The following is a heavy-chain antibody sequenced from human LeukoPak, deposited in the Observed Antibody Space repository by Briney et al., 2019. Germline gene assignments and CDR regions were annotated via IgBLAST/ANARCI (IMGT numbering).Heavy chain of an antibody. CDR1: GGTFSSYA. J-gene: IGHJ4*02. Sequence: SVKVSCKASGGTFSSYAISWVRQAPGQGLEWMGGIIPIFGTANYAQKFQGRVTITADESTSTAYMELSSLRSEDTAVYYCARGANYYDSSGYYPFDYWGQGTLVTVSS. CDR3: ARGANYYDSSGYYPFDY. CDR2: IIPIFGTA. D-gene: IGHD3-22*01. V-gene: IGHV1-69*13.